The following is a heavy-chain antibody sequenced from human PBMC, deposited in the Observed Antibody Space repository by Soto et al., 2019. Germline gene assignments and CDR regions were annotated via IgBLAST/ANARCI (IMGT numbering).Heavy chain of an antibody. V-gene: IGHV3-11*01. J-gene: IGHJ4*02. CDR3: ARDGTEYYGEYYDY. Sequence: QVQLVESGGGLVKPEGSLRLSCATSGFTFSDYYMSWIRQAPGKGLEWVSYIGTRGNTKYYADSVRGRFTISRDNAKNSLYLQMNSLRADDTAVYYCARDGTEYYGEYYDYWGQGIPVTVSS. CDR1: GFTFSDYY. CDR2: IGTRGNTK. D-gene: IGHD4-17*01.